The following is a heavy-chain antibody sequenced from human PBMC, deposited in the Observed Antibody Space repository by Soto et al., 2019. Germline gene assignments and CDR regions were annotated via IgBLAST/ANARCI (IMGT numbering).Heavy chain of an antibody. CDR2: IYPGGNT. V-gene: IGHV4-30-2*01. J-gene: IGHJ4*02. CDR1: GGSISSGHYP. D-gene: IGHD2-21*01. Sequence: SETLSLTFAVSGGSISSGHYPWTWIRQPPGKGMELVGYIYPGGNTYYSPSLKSRVTIALDTSKSLVSLRLNSVTAAETAVYYCARMAGVAIPXWGQVTLVTVSX. CDR3: ARMAGVAIPX.